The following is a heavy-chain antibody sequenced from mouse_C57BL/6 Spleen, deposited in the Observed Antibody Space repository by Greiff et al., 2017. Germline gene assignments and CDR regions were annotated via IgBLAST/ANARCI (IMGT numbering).Heavy chain of an antibody. D-gene: IGHD2-2*01. CDR3: ARRAMVTTRYFDY. J-gene: IGHJ2*01. Sequence: QVQLQQPGAELVKPGASVKLSCKASGYTFTSYWMQWVKQRPGQGLEWIGEIDPSDSYTNYNQKFKGKATLTVDTASSTAYMQLSSLTSEDSAVYYCARRAMVTTRYFDYWGQGTTLTVSS. V-gene: IGHV1-50*01. CDR2: IDPSDSYT. CDR1: GYTFTSYW.